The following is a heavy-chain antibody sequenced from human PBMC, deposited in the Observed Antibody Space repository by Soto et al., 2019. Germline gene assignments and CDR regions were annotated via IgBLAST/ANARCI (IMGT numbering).Heavy chain of an antibody. Sequence: SVKVSCKASGGTFSSYAISWVRQAPGQGLEWMGGIIPIFGTANYAQKFQGRVTITADESTSTAYMELSSLRSEDTAVYYCARGYCSGGSCYPQNPEFDYWGQGTLVTVSS. CDR2: IIPIFGTA. J-gene: IGHJ4*02. V-gene: IGHV1-69*13. CDR1: GGTFSSYA. CDR3: ARGYCSGGSCYPQNPEFDY. D-gene: IGHD2-15*01.